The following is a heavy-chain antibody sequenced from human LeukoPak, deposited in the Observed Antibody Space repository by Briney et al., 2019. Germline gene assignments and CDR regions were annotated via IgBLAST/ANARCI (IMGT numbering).Heavy chain of an antibody. CDR3: ARGGSSGWLVTEYFQH. Sequence: SVTVSCKASGGTFIIYAISWVRQAPGQGLEWMGGIIPIFGTANYAQKFQGRVTITADESTSTAYMELSSLRSEDTAVYYCARGGSSGWLVTEYFQHWGQGTLVTVSS. CDR2: IIPIFGTA. V-gene: IGHV1-69*13. CDR1: GGTFIIYA. D-gene: IGHD6-19*01. J-gene: IGHJ1*01.